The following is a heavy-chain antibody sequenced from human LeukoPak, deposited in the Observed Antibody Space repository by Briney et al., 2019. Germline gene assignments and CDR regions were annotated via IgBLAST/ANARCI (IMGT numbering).Heavy chain of an antibody. J-gene: IGHJ3*02. CDR1: GYTFTSYS. D-gene: IGHD2-2*02. CDR2: ISGYNGNT. CDR3: ARGMSGYTEDPFDI. Sequence: ASVKVSCKASGYTFTSYSINWVRQAPGQGLEWMAWISGYNGNTNYAQKFHGRVTLTRDTSTSTAYMELRSLRSDDTAVYFCARGMSGYTEDPFDIWGQGTEVTVSS. V-gene: IGHV1-18*01.